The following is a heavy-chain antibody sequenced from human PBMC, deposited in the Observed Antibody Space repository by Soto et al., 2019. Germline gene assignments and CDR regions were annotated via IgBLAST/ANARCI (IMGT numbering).Heavy chain of an antibody. D-gene: IGHD1-26*01. V-gene: IGHV4-59*08. J-gene: IGHJ4*02. Sequence: SETLSLTCTVSGGSISSYYWSWIRQPPGKGLEWIGYIYYSGSTNYNPSLKSRVTISVDTSKNQFSLKLNSMTAADTAVYYCARRYGSAIDYWGQGTLVTVS. CDR3: ARRYGSAIDY. CDR1: GGSISSYY. CDR2: IYYSGST.